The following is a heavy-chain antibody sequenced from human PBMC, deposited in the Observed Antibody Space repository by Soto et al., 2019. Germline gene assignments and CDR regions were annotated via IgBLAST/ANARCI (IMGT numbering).Heavy chain of an antibody. Sequence: GASVKVSCKASGYTFTSYGISWVRQAPGQGLEWMGWISAYNGNTNYAQKLQGRVTMTTDTSTSTAYMELRSLRSDDTAVYYCARDLKHIVVVRAAFDIWGQGTMVTVSS. D-gene: IGHD2-21*01. J-gene: IGHJ3*02. CDR2: ISAYNGNT. CDR1: GYTFTSYG. V-gene: IGHV1-18*01. CDR3: ARDLKHIVVVRAAFDI.